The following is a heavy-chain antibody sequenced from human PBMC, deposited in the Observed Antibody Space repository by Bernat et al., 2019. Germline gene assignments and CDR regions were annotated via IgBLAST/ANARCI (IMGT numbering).Heavy chain of an antibody. CDR2: IRYDGGNK. Sequence: QVQLVESGGGLVKPGGSLRLSCAASGFTFSNYCMNWVRQAPGKGLEWVAYIRYDGGNKYYADSVKGRFTISRDNSKNTLYLQMNSLRAEDTAVYYCARGSAVGGFSIDLWGQGTLVTVSS. D-gene: IGHD2-15*01. CDR1: GFTFSNYC. CDR3: ARGSAVGGFSIDL. V-gene: IGHV3-33*08. J-gene: IGHJ4*02.